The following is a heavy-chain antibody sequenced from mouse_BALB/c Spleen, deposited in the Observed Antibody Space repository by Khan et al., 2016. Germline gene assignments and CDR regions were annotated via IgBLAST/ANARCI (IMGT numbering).Heavy chain of an antibody. J-gene: IGHJ2*01. CDR3: AREGYGNYVDY. V-gene: IGHV1-39*01. CDR1: GYSFTSYN. CDR2: IDPYCGST. D-gene: IGHD2-10*02. Sequence: VQLQQPGPELEKPGASVKISCKASGYSFTSYNMNWVKQINGKSLEWIGNIDPYCGSTGYHQKFKGQATLTVDKSSSTADMQFNSLTSEDSAVYYCAREGYGNYVDYWGQGTTLTVSA.